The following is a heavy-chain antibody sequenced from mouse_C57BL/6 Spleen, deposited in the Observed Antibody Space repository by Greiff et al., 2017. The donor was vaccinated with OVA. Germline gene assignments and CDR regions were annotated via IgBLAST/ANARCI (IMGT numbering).Heavy chain of an antibody. CDR1: GFNIKDDY. Sequence: VQLQQSGAELVRPGASVKLSCTASGFNIKDDYMHWVKQRPEQGLEWIGWIDPENGDTEYASKFQGKATITADTSSNTAYLQLSSLTSEDTAVYYCTLYYGSAWVAYWGQGTLVTVSA. D-gene: IGHD1-1*01. CDR3: TLYYGSAWVAY. J-gene: IGHJ3*01. CDR2: IDPENGDT. V-gene: IGHV14-4*01.